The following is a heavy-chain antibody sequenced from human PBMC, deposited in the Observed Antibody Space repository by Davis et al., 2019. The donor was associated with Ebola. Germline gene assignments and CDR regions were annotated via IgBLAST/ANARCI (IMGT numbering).Heavy chain of an antibody. J-gene: IGHJ4*02. V-gene: IGHV3-21*01. D-gene: IGHD6-13*01. Sequence: GESLKISCVASGFTFSRYSMNWVRQAPGKGLEWVSSISSTSNYIYYADSVRGRLSISRDNAKNSLYLQMSSLRDEDTAVYYCAPAESSSWYGLSTLDYWGQGTLVTVSS. CDR3: APAESSSWYGLSTLDY. CDR1: GFTFSRYS. CDR2: ISSTSNYI.